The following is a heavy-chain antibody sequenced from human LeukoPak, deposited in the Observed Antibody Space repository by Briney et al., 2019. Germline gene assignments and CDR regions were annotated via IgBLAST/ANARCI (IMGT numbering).Heavy chain of an antibody. Sequence: PGGSLRLSCAASGFTFSTYWMSWVRQAPGKGLEWVANINQDGSEKYYVDSVKGRFTISRDNAKNSLYLQMNSLRAEDTAVYYCQAEASTVAGTVYWGQGTLVTVSS. J-gene: IGHJ4*02. CDR3: QAEASTVAGTVY. V-gene: IGHV3-7*03. D-gene: IGHD6-19*01. CDR2: INQDGSEK. CDR1: GFTFSTYW.